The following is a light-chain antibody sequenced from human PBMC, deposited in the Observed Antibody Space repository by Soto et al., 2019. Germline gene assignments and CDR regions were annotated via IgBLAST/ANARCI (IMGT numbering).Light chain of an antibody. CDR1: SSDVGGYNY. Sequence: QSALTQPASASGSPGQSITISCTGTSSDVGGYNYVSWYQQHPGKAPKFMIYEVTNRPSGVSNHFSGSKSGNTASLTISGLQAEDEADYYCSSYTSSGTWVFGGGTKLTVL. V-gene: IGLV2-14*01. J-gene: IGLJ3*02. CDR3: SSYTSSGTWV. CDR2: EVT.